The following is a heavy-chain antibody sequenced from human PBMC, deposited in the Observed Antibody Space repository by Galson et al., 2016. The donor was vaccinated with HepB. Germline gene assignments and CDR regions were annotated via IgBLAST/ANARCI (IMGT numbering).Heavy chain of an antibody. CDR2: ISWNGYTI. Sequence: SLRLSCAGYGFTFDDYTLHWVRQAPERGLEWVSSISWNGYTINYADSVKGRFTISRDNAKKSLSLKMNSLRSEDTALYYCVKDTVKGYNGLDVWGQGATVTVSS. CDR1: GFTFDDYT. V-gene: IGHV3-9*01. CDR3: VKDTVKGYNGLDV. J-gene: IGHJ6*02.